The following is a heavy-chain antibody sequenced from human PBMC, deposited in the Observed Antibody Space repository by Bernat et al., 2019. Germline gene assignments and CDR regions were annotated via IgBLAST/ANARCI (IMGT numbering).Heavy chain of an antibody. D-gene: IGHD6-19*01. Sequence: EVQLLESGGGLVQPGGSLRLSCAVSGFTFSSYAMSWFRQPPGRGLDWLSAISSGGVSAYYAASVKGRFTISRDNSKNTLYLQMNSLRAEDTAVYYCAKVHSGWTPIWYYFDYWGQGTLVTVSS. J-gene: IGHJ4*02. CDR3: AKVHSGWTPIWYYFDY. CDR2: ISSGGVSA. CDR1: GFTFSSYA. V-gene: IGHV3-23*01.